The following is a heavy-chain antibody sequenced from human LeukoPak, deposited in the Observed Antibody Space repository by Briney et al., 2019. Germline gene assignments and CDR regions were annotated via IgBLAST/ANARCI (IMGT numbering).Heavy chain of an antibody. CDR3: ARDRRVRGPYHY. Sequence: SETLSLTCTVSGGSISSSSYYWGWIRQPPGKGLGWIGSIYYSGSTYYNPSLKSRVTISVDTSKNQFSLKLSSVTAADTAVYYCARDRRVRGPYHYWGQGTLVTVSS. V-gene: IGHV4-39*07. J-gene: IGHJ4*02. CDR2: IYYSGST. CDR1: GGSISSSSYY. D-gene: IGHD3-10*01.